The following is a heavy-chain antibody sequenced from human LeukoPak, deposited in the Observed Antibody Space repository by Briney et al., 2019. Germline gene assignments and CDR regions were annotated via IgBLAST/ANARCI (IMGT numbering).Heavy chain of an antibody. J-gene: IGHJ3*02. CDR3: AKAAQLHNAFDI. Sequence: GGSLRLSCAASGFTFSSYGMHWVRQAPGKGLEWVAVIWYGGSNKYYADSVKGRFTISRDNSKNTLYLQMNSLRAEDTAVYYCAKAAQLHNAFDIWGQGTMVTVSS. CDR2: IWYGGSNK. CDR1: GFTFSSYG. D-gene: IGHD2-2*01. V-gene: IGHV3-30*02.